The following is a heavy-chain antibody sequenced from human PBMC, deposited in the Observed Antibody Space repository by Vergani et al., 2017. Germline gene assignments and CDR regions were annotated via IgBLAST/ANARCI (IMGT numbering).Heavy chain of an antibody. J-gene: IGHJ5*02. CDR3: ASDTHSGQRADR. CDR2: IHYSENT. Sequence: VQLVESGGGLVKRGGSLRLSCAASGFTFSSYNMNWVRQAPGKGLEWIGSIHYSENTNYNPSLKTRVTISVDTSKNQFSLTLTSVTAADTAVYYCASDTHSGQRADRWGQGILVTVTS. D-gene: IGHD6-19*01. V-gene: IGHV4-59*01. CDR1: GFTFSSYN.